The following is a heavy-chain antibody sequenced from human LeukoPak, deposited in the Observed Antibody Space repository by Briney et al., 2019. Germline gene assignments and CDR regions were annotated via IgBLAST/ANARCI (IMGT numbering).Heavy chain of an antibody. D-gene: IGHD1-26*01. CDR2: IIPILGIA. Sequence: SVKVSCKASGGTFSSYTISWVPQAPGQGLEWMGRIIPILGIANYAQKFQGRVTITADKSTSTAYMELSSLRSEDTAVYYCARPGRVGANHNYFDYWGQGTLVTVSS. CDR1: GGTFSSYT. CDR3: ARPGRVGANHNYFDY. J-gene: IGHJ4*02. V-gene: IGHV1-69*02.